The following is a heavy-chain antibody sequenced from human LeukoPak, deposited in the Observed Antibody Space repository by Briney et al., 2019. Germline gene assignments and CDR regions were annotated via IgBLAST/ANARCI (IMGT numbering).Heavy chain of an antibody. D-gene: IGHD3-3*01. Sequence: ASVKVSCKASGHTFSRSYMHWVRQAPGQGLEWMGVINPSGTWTSYAQKFRGRITMTRDMSTSTDYMELSRLRYDDTAVFYCARFPAGGVVIRKYYFDYWGQGTMVTVSS. J-gene: IGHJ4*02. CDR1: GHTFSRSY. CDR3: ARFPAGGVVIRKYYFDY. V-gene: IGHV1-46*01. CDR2: INPSGTWT.